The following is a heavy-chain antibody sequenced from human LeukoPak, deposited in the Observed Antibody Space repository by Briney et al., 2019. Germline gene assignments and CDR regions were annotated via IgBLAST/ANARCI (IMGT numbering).Heavy chain of an antibody. Sequence: SETLSLTCTVSGGYIHTYYWAWIRQPAGKGLEWVGRANVGGHRDYNPSLKSRVSMSIDESANQFSLNLMSVTAADTAVYYCARDREHSYGYDVGHWGQGILVTVSA. CDR1: GGYIHTYY. CDR2: ANVGGHR. J-gene: IGHJ4*02. D-gene: IGHD5-18*01. CDR3: ARDREHSYGYDVGH. V-gene: IGHV4-4*07.